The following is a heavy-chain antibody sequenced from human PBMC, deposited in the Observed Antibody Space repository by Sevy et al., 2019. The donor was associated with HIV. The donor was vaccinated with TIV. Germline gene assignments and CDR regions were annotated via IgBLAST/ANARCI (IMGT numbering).Heavy chain of an antibody. Sequence: GGSLRLSCAASGFIFSDYYMSWIRQAPGKGLEWISYISTSGTTSGTTIYYADSVKGRFTISRDNAKNSLYLQMNSLRAEDMAVYYCVRCYYYGSGSYYKEGRYFQHWGQGTLVTVSS. V-gene: IGHV3-11*04. CDR2: ISTSGTTSGTTI. D-gene: IGHD3-10*01. CDR3: VRCYYYGSGSYYKEGRYFQH. J-gene: IGHJ1*01. CDR1: GFIFSDYY.